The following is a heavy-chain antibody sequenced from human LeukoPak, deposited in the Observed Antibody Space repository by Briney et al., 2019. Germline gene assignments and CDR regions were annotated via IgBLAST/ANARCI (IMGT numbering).Heavy chain of an antibody. J-gene: IGHJ5*02. CDR2: ISYDGSNK. CDR1: GFTFSSYG. CDR3: AKGNWFDP. V-gene: IGHV3-30*18. Sequence: GRSLRLSCAASGFTFSSYGMHRVRQAPGKGLEWVAVISYDGSNKYYADSVKGRFTISRDNSKNTLYLQMNSLRAEDTAVYYCAKGNWFDPWGQGTLVTVSS.